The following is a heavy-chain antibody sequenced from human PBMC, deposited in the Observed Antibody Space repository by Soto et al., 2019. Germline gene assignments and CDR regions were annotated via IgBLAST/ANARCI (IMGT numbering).Heavy chain of an antibody. V-gene: IGHV4-59*01. CDR3: ARSVAVPGAEIAP. J-gene: IGHJ5*02. CDR1: GGAISGSY. Sequence: SVIQSLTCSVSGGAISGSYRRGIRQSPGKGLEWLGYVYYTGSTNYSPSLRSRVSISVDTSKNEFSLRLSSVTAADAALYFCARSVAVPGAEIAPWVQGTLVTVSS. D-gene: IGHD6-19*01. CDR2: VYYTGST.